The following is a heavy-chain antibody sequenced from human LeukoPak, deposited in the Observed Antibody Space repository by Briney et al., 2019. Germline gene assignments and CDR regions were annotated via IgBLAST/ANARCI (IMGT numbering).Heavy chain of an antibody. CDR2: ISYDGSNK. V-gene: IGHV3-30*18. Sequence: GRSLRLSCAASGFTFSSYGMHWVRQAPGKGLEWVAVISYDGSNKYYADSVKGRFTISRDNSKNTLYLQMNSLRAEDTAVYYCAKGPCGDYWAYFDYWGQGTLVTVSS. CDR3: AKGPCGDYWAYFDY. J-gene: IGHJ4*02. D-gene: IGHD4-17*01. CDR1: GFTFSSYG.